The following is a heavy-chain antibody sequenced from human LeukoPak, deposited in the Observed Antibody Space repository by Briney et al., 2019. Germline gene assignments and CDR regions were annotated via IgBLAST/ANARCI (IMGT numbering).Heavy chain of an antibody. CDR3: AKDLGVAVAKPGWREPEGYFDS. Sequence: GGSLRLSCEASGFTFKNYAMSWVRQSPVKGLEWVSAISGGSGSTYYADSVKGRFTISRDNSKNTLYLQMKSLRVEDTAVYYCAKDLGVAVAKPGWREPEGYFDSWGHGTQVTVSS. D-gene: IGHD6-19*01. J-gene: IGHJ4*01. CDR2: ISGGSGST. V-gene: IGHV3-23*01. CDR1: GFTFKNYA.